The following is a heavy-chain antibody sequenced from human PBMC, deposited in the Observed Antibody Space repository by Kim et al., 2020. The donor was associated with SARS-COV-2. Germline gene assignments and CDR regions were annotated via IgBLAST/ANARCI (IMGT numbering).Heavy chain of an antibody. J-gene: IGHJ5*02. CDR1: GGSISSYY. D-gene: IGHD4-4*01. CDR2: IYYSGST. Sequence: SETLSLTCTVSGGSISSYYWSWIRQPPGKGLEWIGYIYYSGSTNYNPSLKSRVTISVDTSKNQFSLKLSSVTAADTAVYYCASYSQNANWFDPWGQGTLV. V-gene: IGHV4-59*08. CDR3: ASYSQNANWFDP.